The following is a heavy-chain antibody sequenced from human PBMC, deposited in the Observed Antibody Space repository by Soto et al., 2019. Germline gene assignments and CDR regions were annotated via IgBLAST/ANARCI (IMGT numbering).Heavy chain of an antibody. CDR1: GFTFSSYS. Sequence: GGSLRLSCAASGFTFSSYSMNWVRQAPGKGLEWVSSISSSSSYIYYADSVKGRFTISRDNAKNSLYLQMNSLRAEDTAVYYCARDLWEGSSSSGPPDYWGQGILVTVSS. D-gene: IGHD6-6*01. V-gene: IGHV3-21*01. J-gene: IGHJ4*02. CDR2: ISSSSSYI. CDR3: ARDLWEGSSSSGPPDY.